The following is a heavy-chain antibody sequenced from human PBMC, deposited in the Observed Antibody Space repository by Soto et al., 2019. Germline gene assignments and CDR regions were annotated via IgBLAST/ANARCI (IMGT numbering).Heavy chain of an antibody. CDR2: ISSSSSTI. Sequence: PGGSLRLSCEASGFTFDDYAMHWVRQAPGKGLEWVSYISSSSSTIYYADSVKGRFTISRDNAKNSLYLQMNSLRDEDTAVYYCARVSSGLYYYYYGMDVWGQGTTVTVSS. CDR3: ARVSSGLYYYYYGMDV. D-gene: IGHD6-19*01. V-gene: IGHV3-48*02. J-gene: IGHJ6*02. CDR1: GFTFDDYA.